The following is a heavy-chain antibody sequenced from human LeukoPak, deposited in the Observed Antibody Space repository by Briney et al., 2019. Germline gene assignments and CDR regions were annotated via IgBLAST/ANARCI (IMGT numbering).Heavy chain of an antibody. Sequence: GGSLRLSCAASGFTFDDYTMHWVRQAPGKGLEWVSGISWNSGSIGYADSVKGRFTISRDNSKNTLYLQMNSLRAEDTAVYYCAKGSGYSYGFIDYWGQGTLVTVSS. D-gene: IGHD5-18*01. V-gene: IGHV3-9*01. CDR1: GFTFDDYT. J-gene: IGHJ4*02. CDR3: AKGSGYSYGFIDY. CDR2: ISWNSGSI.